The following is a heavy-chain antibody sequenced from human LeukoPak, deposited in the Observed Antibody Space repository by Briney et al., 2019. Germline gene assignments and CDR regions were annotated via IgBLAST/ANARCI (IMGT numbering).Heavy chain of an antibody. J-gene: IGHJ6*04. CDR3: ARATSLVTIMDV. D-gene: IGHD3-9*01. CDR1: GFTFSSYE. CDR2: LSSSGSTI. V-gene: IGHV3-48*03. Sequence: PGGSLRLSCAASGFTFSSYEMNWVRQAPGKGLEWVSYLSSSGSTIYYADSVKGRFTISRDNAKNSLYLQMNSLRAEDTAVYYCARATSLVTIMDVWGKGTTVTISS.